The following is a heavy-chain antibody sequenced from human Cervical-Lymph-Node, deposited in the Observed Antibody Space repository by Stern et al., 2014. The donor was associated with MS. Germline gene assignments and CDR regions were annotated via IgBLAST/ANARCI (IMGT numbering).Heavy chain of an antibody. D-gene: IGHD3-10*01. CDR3: VGVPSVRSSGDY. Sequence: VQLLESGGGVVQPGRSLRLSCEASGFTFSNLGMHWVRQAPGKGLEWVSFSSFDGRKRSYADFVKGRFTISRDNSKNTLFLQMNSLKTEDTAFYYCVGVPSVRSSGDYWGQGTLVTVSS. V-gene: IGHV3-30*03. CDR1: GFTFSNLG. J-gene: IGHJ4*02. CDR2: SSFDGRKR.